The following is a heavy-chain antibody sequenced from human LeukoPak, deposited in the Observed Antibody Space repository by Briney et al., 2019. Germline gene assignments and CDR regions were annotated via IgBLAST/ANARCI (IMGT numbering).Heavy chain of an antibody. D-gene: IGHD3-10*01. Sequence: SETLSLTCTVSDYSISSGYGYYWGWIRQPPGKGLEWIGNIYHSGITYYNHFNSSPKSRVTISIDTSKNQFSLKLSSVTATDTAVYYCARHKEGFMVRGLITKKERAYNWFDPWGQGTLVTVSS. J-gene: IGHJ5*02. V-gene: IGHV4-38-2*02. CDR2: IYHSGIT. CDR3: ARHKEGFMVRGLITKKERAYNWFDP. CDR1: DYSISSGYGYY.